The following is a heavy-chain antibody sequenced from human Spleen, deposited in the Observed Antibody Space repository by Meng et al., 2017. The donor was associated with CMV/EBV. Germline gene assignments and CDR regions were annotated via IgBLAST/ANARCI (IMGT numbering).Heavy chain of an antibody. CDR2: IIPVLGVT. CDR1: GDTFSNYA. CDR3: TRGPFSPPGWFDP. Sequence: CKASGDTFSNYAISWVRQAPGQGPEWMGGIIPVLGVTDYAQKFKGRVTIAADKSTDTAYMELNSLGSENTAVYYCTRGPFSPPGWFDPWGQGTLVTVSS. V-gene: IGHV1-69*10. J-gene: IGHJ5*02.